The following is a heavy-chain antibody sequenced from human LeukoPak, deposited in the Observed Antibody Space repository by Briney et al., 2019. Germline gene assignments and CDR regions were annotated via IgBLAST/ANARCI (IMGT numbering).Heavy chain of an antibody. J-gene: IGHJ4*02. Sequence: GGSLRLSCAASGFTVSDNYMSWVRQPPGKGLEWVSLIYSGGSTYYADSVKGRLTISRDNSKNTLYLQMNSLRAEDTAVYYCARESVRGYSYGYFDYWGQGTLVTVSS. D-gene: IGHD5-18*01. CDR3: ARESVRGYSYGYFDY. CDR1: GFTVSDNY. CDR2: IYSGGST. V-gene: IGHV3-66*01.